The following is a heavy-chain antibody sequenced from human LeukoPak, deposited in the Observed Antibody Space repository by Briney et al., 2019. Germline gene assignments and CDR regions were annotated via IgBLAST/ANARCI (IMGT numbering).Heavy chain of an antibody. V-gene: IGHV4-59*12. D-gene: IGHD4-23*01. CDR3: ARNQGHYGGNSLDY. J-gene: IGHJ4*02. Sequence: SETLSLTCTVSGGSISSYYWSWIRQPPGKGLEWIGYIYYSGSTNYNPSLKSRVTISVDTSKNQFSLKLSSVTAADTAVYYCARNQGHYGGNSLDYWGQGTLVTVSS. CDR2: IYYSGST. CDR1: GGSISSYY.